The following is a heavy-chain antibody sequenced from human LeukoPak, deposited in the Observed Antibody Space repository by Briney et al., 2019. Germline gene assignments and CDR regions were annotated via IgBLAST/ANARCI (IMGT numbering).Heavy chain of an antibody. Sequence: PGGSLRLSCAASGFTFSSYAMSWVRQAPGKGLEWVSGISGSGGGTYYADSVKGRFTISRDNSKNTLYLQMNSLRAEDTAVYYCANSHYYDSSGYYQGLGYWGQGTLVTVSS. CDR2: ISGSGGGT. CDR3: ANSHYYDSSGYYQGLGY. J-gene: IGHJ4*02. D-gene: IGHD3-22*01. V-gene: IGHV3-23*01. CDR1: GFTFSSYA.